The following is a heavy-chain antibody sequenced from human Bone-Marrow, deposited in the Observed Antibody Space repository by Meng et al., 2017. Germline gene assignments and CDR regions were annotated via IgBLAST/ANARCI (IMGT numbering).Heavy chain of an antibody. V-gene: IGHV3-30*04. CDR2: ISYDGSNK. CDR1: GFTFSSYA. J-gene: IGHJ6*02. CDR3: ARDSRLLWFGESIPEDYYYYYYGMDV. D-gene: IGHD3-10*01. Sequence: GESLKISCAASGFTFSSYAMHWVRQAPGKGLEWVAVISYDGSNKYYADSVKGRFTISRDNSKNTLYLQMNSLRAEDTAVYYCARDSRLLWFGESIPEDYYYYYYGMDVWGQGTTVTVSS.